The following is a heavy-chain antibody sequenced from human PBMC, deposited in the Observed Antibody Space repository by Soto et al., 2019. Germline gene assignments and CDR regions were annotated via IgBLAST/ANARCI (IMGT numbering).Heavy chain of an antibody. J-gene: IGHJ5*02. CDR3: AKDHYPPGSALNWAVNWFDA. D-gene: IGHD3-10*01. Sequence: QVQLVESGGGVVQPGRSLRLSCAASGFTFSDYTIHWVRQAPGKGLEWVAVISYDGNNKKYADSVEGRFTISRDNSKNTLYLQLNSLRDEDTAVYYCAKDHYPPGSALNWAVNWFDAWRQGTLVTVSS. V-gene: IGHV3-30-3*01. CDR2: ISYDGNNK. CDR1: GFTFSDYT.